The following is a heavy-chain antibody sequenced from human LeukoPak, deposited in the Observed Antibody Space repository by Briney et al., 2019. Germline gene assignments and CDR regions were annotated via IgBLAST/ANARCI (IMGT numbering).Heavy chain of an antibody. CDR3: ARNQDRYCSSTSCYQLGY. CDR1: GFTFSSYS. D-gene: IGHD2-2*01. J-gene: IGHJ4*02. V-gene: IGHV3-21*01. CDR2: ISSSSSYI. Sequence: PGGSLRLSCAASGFTFSSYSMNWVRQAPGKGLVWVSAISSSSSYIYYADSVKGRFTISRDNAKNSLYLQMNSLRAEDTAVYYCARNQDRYCSSTSCYQLGYWGQGTLVTVSS.